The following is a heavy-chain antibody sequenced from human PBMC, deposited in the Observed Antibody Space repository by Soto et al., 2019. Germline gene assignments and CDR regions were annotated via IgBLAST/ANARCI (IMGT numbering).Heavy chain of an antibody. V-gene: IGHV3-30*03. J-gene: IGHJ3*02. Sequence: PGGSLRLSCAVSGFTFSNFGMHWVRQAPGKGLEWVAIISHDGINKYHADSVKGRFTISRDNSKNTLYLQMNSLRCEDTAVYYCARPFWGSYRYSAVDIWGQGRMVTV. CDR3: ARPFWGSYRYSAVDI. D-gene: IGHD3-16*02. CDR2: ISHDGINK. CDR1: GFTFSNFG.